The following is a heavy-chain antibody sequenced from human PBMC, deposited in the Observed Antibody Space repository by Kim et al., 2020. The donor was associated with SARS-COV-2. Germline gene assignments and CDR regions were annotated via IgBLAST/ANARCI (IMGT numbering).Heavy chain of an antibody. Sequence: GGSLRLSCAASGFTVSSNYMSWVRQAPGKGLEWVSVIYSGGSTYYADSVKGRFTISRDNSKNTLYLQMNSLRAEDTAVYYCARSGSGRYYNVDYYNYGMDVWGQGTTVTVSS. D-gene: IGHD3-10*01. CDR2: IYSGGST. V-gene: IGHV3-53*01. CDR3: ARSGSGRYYNVDYYNYGMDV. J-gene: IGHJ6*02. CDR1: GFTVSSNY.